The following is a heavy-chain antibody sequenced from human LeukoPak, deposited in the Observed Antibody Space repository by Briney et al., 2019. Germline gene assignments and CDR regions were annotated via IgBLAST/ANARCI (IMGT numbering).Heavy chain of an antibody. J-gene: IGHJ5*02. CDR3: ARDYYGSGRFTWFDP. Sequence: SVKVSCKASGGTFSSYAISWVRQAPGQGLEWMGGIIPIFGTANYAQKFQGRVTITTDESTSTAYMELSSLRSEDTAVYYCARDYYGSGRFTWFDPWGQGTLVTVSS. D-gene: IGHD3-10*01. CDR2: IIPIFGTA. CDR1: GGTFSSYA. V-gene: IGHV1-69*05.